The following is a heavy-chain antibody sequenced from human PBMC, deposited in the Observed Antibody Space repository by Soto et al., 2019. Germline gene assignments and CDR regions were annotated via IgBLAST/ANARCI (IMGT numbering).Heavy chain of an antibody. CDR3: AKDSSFSISVLLDY. D-gene: IGHD3-10*01. V-gene: IGHV3-30*18. CDR2: ISYDGSNK. J-gene: IGHJ4*02. CDR1: GFTFSSYG. Sequence: GGSLRLSCAASGFTFSSYGMHWVRQAPGKGLEWVAVISYDGSNKYYADSVKGRFTISRDNSKNTLYLQMNSLRAEDTAVYYCAKDSSFSISVLLDYWGQGTLVTVSS.